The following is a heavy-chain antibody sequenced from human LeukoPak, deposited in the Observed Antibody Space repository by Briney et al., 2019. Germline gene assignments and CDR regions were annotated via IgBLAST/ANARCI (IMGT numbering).Heavy chain of an antibody. Sequence: GGSLRLSCAASGFTFDDYGMSWVRQAPGKGLEWVSAISGSGGSTYYADSVKGRFTISRDNSKNTLYLQMNSLRAEDTAVYYCAKEIYEYVWGSYRYPFDYWGQGTLVTVSS. D-gene: IGHD3-16*02. V-gene: IGHV3-23*01. CDR3: AKEIYEYVWGSYRYPFDY. J-gene: IGHJ4*02. CDR2: ISGSGGST. CDR1: GFTFDDYG.